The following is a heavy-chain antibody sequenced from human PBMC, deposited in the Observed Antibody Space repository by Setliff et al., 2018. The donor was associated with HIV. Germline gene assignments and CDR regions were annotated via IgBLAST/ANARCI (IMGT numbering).Heavy chain of an antibody. CDR2: MYHTGST. Sequence: PSETLSLTCTVSYGSISGHYWTWIRQPPGKGLEWIGSMYHTGSTYYSPSLNSRFTISVDTSKNQFSLKLRSVTAADTAVYYCARQPLYNDYDWRSYYFDYWGQGSLVTVSS. CDR1: YGSISGHY. V-gene: IGHV4-38-2*02. D-gene: IGHD5-12*01. CDR3: ARQPLYNDYDWRSYYFDY. J-gene: IGHJ4*02.